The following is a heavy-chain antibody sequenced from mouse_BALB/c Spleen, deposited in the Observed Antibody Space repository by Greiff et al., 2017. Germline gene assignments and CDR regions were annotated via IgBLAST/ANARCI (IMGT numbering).Heavy chain of an antibody. CDR2: IYPGGGYT. CDR3: ATGLLLSMDY. CDR1: GYTFTNYW. D-gene: IGHD2-3*01. Sequence: QVQLKESGAELVRPGTSVKISCTASGYTFTNYWLGWVKQRPGHGLEWIGDIYPGGGYTNYNEKFKGKATLTADTSSSTAYMQLSSLTSEDSAVYFCATGLLLSMDYWGQGTSVTVSS. J-gene: IGHJ4*01. V-gene: IGHV1-63*02.